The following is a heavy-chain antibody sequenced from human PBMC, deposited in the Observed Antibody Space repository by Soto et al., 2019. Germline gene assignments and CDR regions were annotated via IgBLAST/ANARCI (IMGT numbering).Heavy chain of an antibody. CDR3: ARRGGRGLDF. J-gene: IGHJ6*02. D-gene: IGHD6-25*01. CDR2: IIPIFDTT. CDR1: GGTFSGYS. Sequence: QVRLVQSGPEMRRPGSSVTVSCQASGGTFSGYSVNWVRQAPGQGLEWMGEIIPIFDTTTHAPRFQGRLTFTADASTPTVFLVLNSLTPDDTAVYYCARRGGRGLDFWGQGTTVTVSS. V-gene: IGHV1-69*01.